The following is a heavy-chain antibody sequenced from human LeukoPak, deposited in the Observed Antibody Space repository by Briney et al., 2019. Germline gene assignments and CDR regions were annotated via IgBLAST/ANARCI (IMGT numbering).Heavy chain of an antibody. CDR1: GGSISSGDYY. J-gene: IGHJ4*02. D-gene: IGHD2-15*01. CDR2: IYYSGST. CDR3: ARVDLGYCSGGSCYSFDY. Sequence: SETLSLTCTVSGGSISSGDYYWSWIRQPPGKGLEWIGYIYYSGSTYYNPSLKGRVTISVDTSKNQFSLKLSSVTAADTAVYYCARVDLGYCSGGSCYSFDYWGQGTLVTVSS. V-gene: IGHV4-30-4*01.